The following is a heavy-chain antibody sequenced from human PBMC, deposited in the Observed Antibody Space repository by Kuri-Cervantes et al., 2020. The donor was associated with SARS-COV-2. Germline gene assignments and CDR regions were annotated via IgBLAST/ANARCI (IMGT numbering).Heavy chain of an antibody. V-gene: IGHV3-23*01. CDR2: ISGSGGST. CDR1: GFTFSSYA. J-gene: IGHJ4*02. D-gene: IGHD4-11*01. Sequence: GGSLRLSCAASGFTFSSYAMSWVRQAPGKGLEWVSAISGSGGSTYYADSVKGRFTISRDNSKNTLYLQMNSLRAEDTAVYYCAHQEYKNSNFVRVFDHWGQGALVTVSS. CDR3: AHQEYKNSNFVRVFDH.